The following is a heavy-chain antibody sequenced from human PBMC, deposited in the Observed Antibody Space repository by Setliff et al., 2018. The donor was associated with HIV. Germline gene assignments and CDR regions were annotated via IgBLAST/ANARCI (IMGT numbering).Heavy chain of an antibody. J-gene: IGHJ6*03. CDR2: VFYTGTA. V-gene: IGHV4-61*06. CDR3: ALTGHRLLRGYMDV. Sequence: PRGKGLEWMGSVFYTGTASYNYSFYDRITMSIDTSRTQFSLSLTSMTAADTAVYYCALTGHRLLRGYMDVWGKGTTVTVSS. D-gene: IGHD2-15*01.